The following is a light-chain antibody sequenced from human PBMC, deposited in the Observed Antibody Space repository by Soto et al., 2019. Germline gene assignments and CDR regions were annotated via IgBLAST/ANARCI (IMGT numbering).Light chain of an antibody. CDR1: QDIRIH. CDR2: AAS. J-gene: IGKJ4*01. V-gene: IGKV1-16*02. CDR3: QQYSRYPLT. Sequence: DIQLTQSPSSLSASVGDTVTITRRPSQDIRIHLAWFQQKPGKAPQSLIYAASSLQSGVPSKFSGSSSGTDFTLTINNLQPEDFATYYCQQYSRYPLTFGGGTKVEIK.